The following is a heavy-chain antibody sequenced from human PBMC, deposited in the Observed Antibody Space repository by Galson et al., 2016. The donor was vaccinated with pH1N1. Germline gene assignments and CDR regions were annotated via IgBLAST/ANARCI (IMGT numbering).Heavy chain of an antibody. D-gene: IGHD4-17*01. CDR3: ARQYDYGDYRGNAFDI. J-gene: IGHJ3*02. CDR2: VNPGGSTI. Sequence: SGAEVKKPGESLKISCKASGYSFISQWIAWVRQVPGKGLEWVGVVNPGGSTIRYSPSFQGQGTISSDMSISTAYLQCISLRASDTATYYCARQYDYGDYRGNAFDIWGQETMVIVSS. CDR1: GYSFISQW. V-gene: IGHV5-51*03.